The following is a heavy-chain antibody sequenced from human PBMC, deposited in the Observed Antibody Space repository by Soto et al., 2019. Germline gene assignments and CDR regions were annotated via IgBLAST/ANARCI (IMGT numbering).Heavy chain of an antibody. J-gene: IGHJ4*02. D-gene: IGHD3-16*01. CDR1: GFSFDNYG. V-gene: IGHV3-23*01. Sequence: EVQLLESGGDLVQPGGSLRLSCVASGFSFDNYGMSWVRQAPGKGLEWVSAIKSDGSSTYYAASVKDRFTISRDNSKNTLYLQLTSLRAEDTAVYYCAQLGLMTFSHKHYFNHGGRGTLVTVSS. CDR2: IKSDGSST. CDR3: AQLGLMTFSHKHYFNH.